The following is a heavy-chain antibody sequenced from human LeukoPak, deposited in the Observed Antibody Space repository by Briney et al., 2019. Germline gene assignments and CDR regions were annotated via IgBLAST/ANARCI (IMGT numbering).Heavy chain of an antibody. V-gene: IGHV4-4*02. CDR2: IYHSGST. CDR3: ARQRSGWAEIDY. Sequence: SGTLSLTCAVSGGSISSSNWWSWVRQPPGKRLEWIGEIYHSGSTNYNPSLKSRVTISVDTSKNQFSLKLSSVTAADTAVYYCARQRSGWAEIDYWGQGTLVTVSS. D-gene: IGHD6-19*01. J-gene: IGHJ4*02. CDR1: GGSISSSNW.